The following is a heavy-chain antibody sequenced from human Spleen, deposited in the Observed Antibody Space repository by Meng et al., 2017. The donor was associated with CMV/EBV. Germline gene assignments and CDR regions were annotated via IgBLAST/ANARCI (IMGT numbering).Heavy chain of an antibody. Sequence: GGSLRLSCAASGFTFGSYEMNWVRQAPGKGLEWLSYISTTGHTTYYADSVKGRFTISRDNAKNSLYLQMNSLRAEDTAVYYCALIVPFLSGYNYYGVDLWGQGTTVTVSS. CDR1: GFTFGSYE. D-gene: IGHD5-24*01. CDR2: ISTTGHTT. V-gene: IGHV3-48*03. CDR3: ALIVPFLSGYNYYGVDL. J-gene: IGHJ6*02.